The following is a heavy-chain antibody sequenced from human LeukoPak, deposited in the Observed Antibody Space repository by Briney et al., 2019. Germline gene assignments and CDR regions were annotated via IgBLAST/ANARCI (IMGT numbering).Heavy chain of an antibody. CDR2: IHASGSS. V-gene: IGHV4-4*07. Sequence: SETLSLTCTVSGASISSYYWSWIRQPAGQGLEWIGRIHASGSSNYNPSPKSRVRLPVDTSKNQFSLELTSVTAEDTAVYYCARYERLSWFDPWGQGALVTVSS. D-gene: IGHD3-16*01. CDR1: GASISSYY. CDR3: ARYERLSWFDP. J-gene: IGHJ5*02.